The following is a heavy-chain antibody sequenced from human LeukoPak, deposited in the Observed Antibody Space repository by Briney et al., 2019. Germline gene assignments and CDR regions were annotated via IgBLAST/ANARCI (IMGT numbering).Heavy chain of an antibody. J-gene: IGHJ4*02. CDR3: AKSNYYDSSGYNGAFCF. D-gene: IGHD3-22*01. CDR2: IYPGDSES. V-gene: IGHV5-51*01. Sequence: GESLKISCKGSGYSFTTYWIGWVRQMPGKGLEWMGIIYPGDSESKYGPSFQGQVTISADKSISTAYLQWSSLKASDTAMYYCAKSNYYDSSGYNGAFCFWGQGTLVTVSS. CDR1: GYSFTTYW.